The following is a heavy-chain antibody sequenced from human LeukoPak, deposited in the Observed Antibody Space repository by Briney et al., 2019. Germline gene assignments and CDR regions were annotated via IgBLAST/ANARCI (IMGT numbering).Heavy chain of an antibody. CDR2: INPSGTNT. V-gene: IGHV1-46*01. J-gene: IGHJ4*02. Sequence: ASVKVSCKASGYPFTSYYMHWVRQAPGQGLEWMGLINPSGTNTNYAQKFRGRVTMTRDTSTSTVYMDLSSLRSEDTAMYFCAREESGGYFDYWGQGTLVTVSS. CDR3: AREESGGYFDY. D-gene: IGHD2-8*02. CDR1: GYPFTSYY.